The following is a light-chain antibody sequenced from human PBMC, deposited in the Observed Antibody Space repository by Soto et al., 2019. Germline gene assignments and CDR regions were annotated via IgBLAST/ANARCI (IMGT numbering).Light chain of an antibody. CDR2: GAS. CDR1: QSVTSK. J-gene: IGKJ3*01. Sequence: EIVMTQSPVTLSVSPGERATLSCRASQSVTSKLAWYQQKPGQAPRLLIYGASARATGVPARFSGSGSGTEFTLTITNLQSEDFAVYYCQQYDNWPPFTFGPGTRVDTK. CDR3: QQYDNWPPFT. V-gene: IGKV3-15*01.